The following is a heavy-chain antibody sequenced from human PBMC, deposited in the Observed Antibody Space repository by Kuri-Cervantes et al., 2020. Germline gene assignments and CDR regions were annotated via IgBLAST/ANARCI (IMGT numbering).Heavy chain of an antibody. Sequence: GESLKISCAASGFTFDDYAMHWVRQAPGKGLEWVSGISGSGGSTYYADSVKGRFTISRDNSKNTLYLQMNSLRAEDTAVYYCAIRPRDYYDSSGDRYGMDVWGQGTTVTVSS. CDR2: ISGSGGST. CDR1: GFTFDDYA. CDR3: AIRPRDYYDSSGDRYGMDV. D-gene: IGHD3-22*01. V-gene: IGHV3-23*01. J-gene: IGHJ6*02.